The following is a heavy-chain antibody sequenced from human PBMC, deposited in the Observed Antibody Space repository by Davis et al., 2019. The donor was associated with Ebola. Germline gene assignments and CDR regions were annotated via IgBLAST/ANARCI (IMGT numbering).Heavy chain of an antibody. J-gene: IGHJ5*02. Sequence: GESLKISCAASGFTFSSYWMSWVRQAPGKGLEWVANIKQDGSEKYYVDSVKGRFTISRDNAKNSLYLQMNSLRAEDTAVYYCARGGYSSGWGWFDPWGQGTLVTVSS. CDR3: ARGGYSSGWGWFDP. V-gene: IGHV3-7*01. D-gene: IGHD6-19*01. CDR1: GFTFSSYW. CDR2: IKQDGSEK.